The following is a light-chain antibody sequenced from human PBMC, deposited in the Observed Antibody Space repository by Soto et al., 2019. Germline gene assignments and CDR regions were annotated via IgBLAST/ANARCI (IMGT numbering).Light chain of an antibody. CDR1: SSNIGAGYD. V-gene: IGLV1-40*01. Sequence: QSVLTQPPSVSGAPGQRVTISCTGGSSNIGAGYDVHWYQQLPGTAPKLLIFDNKNRPSGVPDRFSGSKSDTSASLAISGLQAEDEAEYYCQSYDNYLSASVFGGGTKLTVL. CDR2: DNK. J-gene: IGLJ2*01. CDR3: QSYDNYLSASV.